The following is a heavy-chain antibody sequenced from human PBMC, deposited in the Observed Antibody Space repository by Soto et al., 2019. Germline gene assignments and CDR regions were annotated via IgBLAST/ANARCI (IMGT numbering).Heavy chain of an antibody. J-gene: IGHJ4*02. CDR2: INHSGST. Sequence: QVQLQQWGAGLLKPSETLSLTCAVYGGSFSGYYWSWIRQPPGKGLEWIGEINHSGSTNYKASLKSRVTRSPDTPMNQFSLKLKSVTAADTAVYYCARRDFWSGYYNYWGRGTLVTVSS. CDR3: ARRDFWSGYYNY. D-gene: IGHD3-3*01. V-gene: IGHV4-34*02. CDR1: GGSFSGYY.